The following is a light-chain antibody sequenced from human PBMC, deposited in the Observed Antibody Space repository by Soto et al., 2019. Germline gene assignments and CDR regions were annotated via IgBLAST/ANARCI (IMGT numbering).Light chain of an antibody. CDR1: QSIGSW. CDR3: QQYNSNSLT. CDR2: KAS. V-gene: IGKV1-5*03. Sequence: DIQMTQSPSTLSASVGDRVTITCRASQSIGSWLAWYQQKPGKAPKLLIYKASTLESGVTSRFSGSGSGTEFTLTISGLQPDDFATYYCQQYNSNSLTFGQGTKVDIK. J-gene: IGKJ1*01.